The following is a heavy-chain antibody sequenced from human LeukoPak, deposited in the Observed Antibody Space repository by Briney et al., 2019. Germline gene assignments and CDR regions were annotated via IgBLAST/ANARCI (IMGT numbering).Heavy chain of an antibody. J-gene: IGHJ4*02. D-gene: IGHD2-15*01. CDR2: ISNNGGYT. Sequence: GGSLRLSCAASGFTFSSSAMSWVRQAPGKALEWVSAISNNGGYTYYADSVQGRFTISRDNSKSTLCLQMNSLRAEDTAVYYCAKQLGYCSDGSCYLPYWGQGTLVTVSS. CDR3: AKQLGYCSDGSCYLPY. V-gene: IGHV3-23*01. CDR1: GFTFSSSA.